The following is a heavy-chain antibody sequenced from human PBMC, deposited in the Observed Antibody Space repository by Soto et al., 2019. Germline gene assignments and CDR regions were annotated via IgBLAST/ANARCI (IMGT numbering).Heavy chain of an antibody. CDR3: AKYSRYYYDSSGYYDFDY. J-gene: IGHJ4*02. V-gene: IGHV3-23*01. CDR2: ISGSGGST. CDR1: GFTFSSYA. Sequence: PGGSLRLSCAASGFTFSSYAMSWVRQAPGKGLEWVSAISGSGGSTYYADSVKGRFTISGDKSKNTLYLQMNSLRAEDTAVYYCAKYSRYYYDSSGYYDFDYWGQGTLVTVS. D-gene: IGHD3-22*01.